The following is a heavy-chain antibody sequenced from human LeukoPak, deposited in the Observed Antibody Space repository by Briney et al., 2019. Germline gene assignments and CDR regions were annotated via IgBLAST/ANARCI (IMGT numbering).Heavy chain of an antibody. D-gene: IGHD3-3*01. J-gene: IGHJ4*02. CDR3: ARHGFYDFWSGYSDPFDY. Sequence: SETLSLTCAVSGYSISSGCYWGWIRQPPGKGLEWIGSIYHSGSTYYNPSLKSRVTISVDTSKNQFSLKLSSVTAADTAVYYCARHGFYDFWSGYSDPFDYWGQGTLVTVSS. V-gene: IGHV4-38-2*01. CDR2: IYHSGST. CDR1: GYSISSGCY.